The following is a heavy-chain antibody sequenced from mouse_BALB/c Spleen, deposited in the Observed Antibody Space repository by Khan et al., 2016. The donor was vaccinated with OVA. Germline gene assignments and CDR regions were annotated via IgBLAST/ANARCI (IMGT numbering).Heavy chain of an antibody. CDR1: GFTFSSYG. CDR2: INNDGSYT. Sequence: EVQLVQSGGDLVKPGGSLKLSCEASGFTFSSYGMSWVRQTPDKRLEWVATINNDGSYTNYPDSVKGRLTISRENAKNTPYLQMSSLKSEDTAMFNCARHRVTSPAAWFAYWGQGTLVTVSA. D-gene: IGHD2-3*01. J-gene: IGHJ3*01. CDR3: ARHRVTSPAAWFAY. V-gene: IGHV5-6*01.